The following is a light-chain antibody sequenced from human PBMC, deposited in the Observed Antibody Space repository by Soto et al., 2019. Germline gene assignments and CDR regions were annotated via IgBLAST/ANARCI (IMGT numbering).Light chain of an antibody. CDR1: QSVSTS. J-gene: IGKJ1*01. V-gene: IGKV3-11*01. Sequence: IVLTQSPPTLSLSPGERAALSCRASQSVSTSLAWYQHKPGQAPRLIIYDASKRAPGIPARFSGSGFGTDFTLTINSPEPEDFAVYYCQVRDVWPTFGQGTKVEIK. CDR3: QVRDVWPT. CDR2: DAS.